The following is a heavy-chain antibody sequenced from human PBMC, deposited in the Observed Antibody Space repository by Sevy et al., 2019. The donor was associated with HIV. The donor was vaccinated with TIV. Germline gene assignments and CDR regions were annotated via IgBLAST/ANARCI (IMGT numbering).Heavy chain of an antibody. Sequence: SQTLSLTCDISGDSVSSDSAAWNWIRQSPSRGLEWLGKTYYRSKWYNDYAVSVKGRITINPDTSKNQLSLQLNSVTPEDTAVYYCARDSYYYDSSDYGDAFDIWAKGQWSPSPQ. CDR1: GDSVSSDSAA. CDR2: TYYRSKWYN. CDR3: ARDSYYYDSSDYGDAFDI. D-gene: IGHD3-22*01. J-gene: IGHJ3*02. V-gene: IGHV6-1*01.